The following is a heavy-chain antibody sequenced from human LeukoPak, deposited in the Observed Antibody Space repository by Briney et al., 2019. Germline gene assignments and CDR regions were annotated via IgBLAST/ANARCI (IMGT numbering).Heavy chain of an antibody. CDR2: IKEDGSEK. CDR1: GFSFTGNW. CDR3: AQEGN. V-gene: IGHV3-7*01. Sequence: GGSLRLSCVASGFSFTGNWMSWVRQAPGKGPEWVASIKEDGSEKYYGDSVSGRFTISRDNAKNSLYLRMNSLRAEDTAVYYCAQEGNWGQGTLVTVSS. J-gene: IGHJ4*02.